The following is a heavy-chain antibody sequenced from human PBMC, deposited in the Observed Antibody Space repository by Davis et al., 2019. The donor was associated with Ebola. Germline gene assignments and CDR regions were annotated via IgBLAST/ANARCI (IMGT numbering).Heavy chain of an antibody. J-gene: IGHJ6*02. V-gene: IGHV4-34*01. CDR2: INHSGST. CDR3: AREGYSSSSYYYGMDV. D-gene: IGHD6-13*01. CDR1: GGSFSGYY. Sequence: SETLSLTCAVYGGSFSGYYWSWIRQPPGKGLEWIGEINHSGSTNYNPSLKSRVTISVDTSKNQFSLKLSSVTAADTAVYYCAREGYSSSSYYYGMDVWGQGTTVTVSS.